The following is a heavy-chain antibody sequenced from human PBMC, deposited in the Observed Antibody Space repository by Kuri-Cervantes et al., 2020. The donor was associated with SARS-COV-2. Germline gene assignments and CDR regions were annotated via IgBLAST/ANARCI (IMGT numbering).Heavy chain of an antibody. J-gene: IGHJ4*02. CDR1: GSSISSSN. D-gene: IGHD2-15*01. CDR3: AKDYCSGGSCYYFDY. V-gene: IGHV3-21*01. CDR2: ISSSSSYI. Sequence: ETLSLTCAVSGSSISSSNWWSWVRQAPGKGLEWVSSISSSSSYIYYADSVKGRFTISRDNAKNSLYLQMNSLRAEDTAVYYCAKDYCSGGSCYYFDYWGQGTLVTVSS.